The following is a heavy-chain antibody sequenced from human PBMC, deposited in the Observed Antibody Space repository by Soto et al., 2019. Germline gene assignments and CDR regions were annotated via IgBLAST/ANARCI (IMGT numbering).Heavy chain of an antibody. CDR3: AKESSASRVSYYYAMDV. CDR1: GFTFSNFA. J-gene: IGHJ6*02. D-gene: IGHD3-10*01. V-gene: IGHV3-23*01. CDR2: IRVSGAST. Sequence: EGQLLESGGGLVQPGGSLRVSCAASGFTFSNFAMNWVRQAPGKGLEWVSGIRVSGASTTYADSVKGRFTISRDNSKNTLYLKMNRLRAEDTGVYYCAKESSASRVSYYYAMDVWGQGTTVTVSS.